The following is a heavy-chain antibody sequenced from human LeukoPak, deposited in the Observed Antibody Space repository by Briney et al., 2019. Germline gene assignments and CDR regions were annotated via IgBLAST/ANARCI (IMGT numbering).Heavy chain of an antibody. V-gene: IGHV1-69*05. D-gene: IGHD2-15*01. CDR3: ARTPRHTQGGYYMDV. J-gene: IGHJ6*03. CDR1: GGTFSSYA. CDR2: IIPIFGTA. Sequence: GASVEVSCKASGGTFSSYAISWVRQAPGQGLEWMGGIIPIFGTANYAQKFQGRVTITTDESTSTAYMELSSLRSEDTAVYYCARTPRHTQGGYYMDVWGKGTTVTVSS.